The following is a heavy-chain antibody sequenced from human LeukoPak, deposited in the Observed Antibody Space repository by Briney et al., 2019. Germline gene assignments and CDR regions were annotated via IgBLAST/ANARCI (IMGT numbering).Heavy chain of an antibody. D-gene: IGHD6-13*01. CDR3: ARDIELGHFDY. J-gene: IGHJ4*02. CDR1: GVSISSGSYY. CDR2: IYTSGST. V-gene: IGHV4-61*02. Sequence: SQTLSLTCTVSGVSISSGSYYRSWIRQPAGKGLEWIGRIYTSGSTNYNPSLKSRVTITVDTTKTQFSLKLSSVTAADAAVYYCARDIELGHFDYWGQGTLVTVSS.